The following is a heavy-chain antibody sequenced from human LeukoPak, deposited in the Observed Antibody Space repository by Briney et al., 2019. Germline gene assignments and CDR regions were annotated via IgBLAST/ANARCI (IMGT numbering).Heavy chain of an antibody. D-gene: IGHD6-19*01. V-gene: IGHV1-69*04. CDR3: ARDGRIAVANWYFDY. Sequence: SVKVSCKPSGGTFSSYAISWVRQAPGQGLEWMGRIIPILGIANYAQKFQGRVTITADKSTSTAYMELSSLRSEDTAVYYCARDGRIAVANWYFDYWGQGTLVTVSS. CDR2: IIPILGIA. CDR1: GGTFSSYA. J-gene: IGHJ4*02.